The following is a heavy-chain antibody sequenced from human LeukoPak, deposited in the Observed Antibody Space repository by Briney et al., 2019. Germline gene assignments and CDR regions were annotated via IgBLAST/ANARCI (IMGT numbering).Heavy chain of an antibody. V-gene: IGHV3-48*04. Sequence: PGGSLRLSCAASGFTFSSYSMNWVRQAPGKGLEWVSYISSSGSTIYYADSVKGRFTISRDNAKNSLYLQMNSLRVEDTAVYYCARWGGSGTFWDGFDIWGQGTMVTVSS. J-gene: IGHJ3*02. D-gene: IGHD3-10*01. CDR1: GFTFSSYS. CDR2: ISSSGSTI. CDR3: ARWGGSGTFWDGFDI.